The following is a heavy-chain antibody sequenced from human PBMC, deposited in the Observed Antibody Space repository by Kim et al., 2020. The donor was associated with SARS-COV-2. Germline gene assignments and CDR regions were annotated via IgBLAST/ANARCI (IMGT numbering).Heavy chain of an antibody. CDR2: IYYSGST. Sequence: SETLSLTCTVSGGSISSYYWSWIRQPPGKGLEWIGYIYYSGSTNYNPSLKSRVTISVDTSKNQFSLKLSSVTAADTAVYYCAGSEVSASTGYYYYGMDVWGQGTTVTVSS. D-gene: IGHD3-10*01. CDR3: AGSEVSASTGYYYYGMDV. CDR1: GGSISSYY. V-gene: IGHV4-59*13. J-gene: IGHJ6*02.